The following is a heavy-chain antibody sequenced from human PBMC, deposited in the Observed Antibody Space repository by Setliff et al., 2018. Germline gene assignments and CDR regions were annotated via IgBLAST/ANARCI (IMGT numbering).Heavy chain of an antibody. CDR2: YRSGST. J-gene: IGHJ4*02. D-gene: IGHD3-16*01. CDR3: AGVTYKGRGENYFDW. V-gene: IGHV4-4*08. CDR1: GDSMSNFF. Sequence: SETLSLTCSVPGDSMSNFFWSWIRQPPGKGLEWIGYYRSGSTNYSPSLKSRVTVSADRSRNQFSLNLNSVTAADTAIYYCAGVTYKGRGENYFDWWGQGTPVTVSS.